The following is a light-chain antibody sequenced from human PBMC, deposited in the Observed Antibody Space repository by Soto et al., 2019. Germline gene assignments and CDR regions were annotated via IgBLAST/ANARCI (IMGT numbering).Light chain of an antibody. CDR1: QSISTW. Sequence: DIQMTQSPSTLSASVGDRVTITCQARQSISTWLAWYQQKPGKAPKLLIYKASSLESGVPSRFSGSGSGTEFTLTISSLQPDDFATYYCQQYNTYPLTFGGGTTVVIK. J-gene: IGKJ4*01. CDR3: QQYNTYPLT. CDR2: KAS. V-gene: IGKV1-5*03.